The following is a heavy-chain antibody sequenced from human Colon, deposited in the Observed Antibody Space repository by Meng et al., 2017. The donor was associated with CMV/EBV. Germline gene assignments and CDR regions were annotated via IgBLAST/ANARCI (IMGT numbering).Heavy chain of an antibody. J-gene: IGHJ6*02. Sequence: SVTVSCKASGGTFTSYTFSWVRQAPGQGLEWMGRVIPMTDITNYAQKFQGRLTITADKSTNTAFMEPSSLQSEDTAVYYCARAARSGNHAVFYSLDLWGQGTTVTVSS. CDR2: VIPMTDIT. V-gene: IGHV1-69*02. CDR3: ARAARSGNHAVFYSLDL. CDR1: GGTFTSYT. D-gene: IGHD2-15*01.